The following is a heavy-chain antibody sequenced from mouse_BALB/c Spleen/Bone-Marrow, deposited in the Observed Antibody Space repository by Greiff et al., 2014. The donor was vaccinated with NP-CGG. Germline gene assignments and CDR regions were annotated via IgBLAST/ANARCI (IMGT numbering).Heavy chain of an antibody. CDR1: GYTFTDYY. V-gene: IGHV1-77*01. Sequence: VQLQQSGAELARPGASVKLSCKASGYTFTDYYINWVKQRTGQGLEWIGEIYPGSGNTYYNEKFKGKATLTADKSSSTAYMQLSSLTSEDSAVYFCARHYRYSYYDMDYWGQGTSVTVSS. D-gene: IGHD2-14*01. J-gene: IGHJ4*01. CDR3: ARHYRYSYYDMDY. CDR2: IYPGSGNT.